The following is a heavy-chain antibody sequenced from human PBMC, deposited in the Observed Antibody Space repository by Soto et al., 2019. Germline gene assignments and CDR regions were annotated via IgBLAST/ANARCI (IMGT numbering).Heavy chain of an antibody. CDR3: ARDQVGATVPFDY. CDR1: GGSVSSGSYY. Sequence: QVQLQESGPGLVKPSETLSLTCTVSGGSVSSGSYYWSCIRQPPGKGLEWIGYIYYSGSTNYNPSLKSRVTISVATSKNQFSLKLSSVTAADTAVYYCARDQVGATVPFDYWGQGTMVTVSS. V-gene: IGHV4-61*01. D-gene: IGHD1-26*01. J-gene: IGHJ4*02. CDR2: IYYSGST.